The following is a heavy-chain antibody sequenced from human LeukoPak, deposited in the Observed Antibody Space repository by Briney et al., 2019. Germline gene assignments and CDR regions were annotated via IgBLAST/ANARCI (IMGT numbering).Heavy chain of an antibody. D-gene: IGHD2-2*01. V-gene: IGHV3-7*01. J-gene: IGHJ2*01. Sequence: QPGGSLRLSCGTSGFTFSSYWMSWVRQTPGKGLEWLATVQQEGGEKYYVDSVKGRFTISRDNAKNSLFLQMNSLRAEDTAVYYCARALTVPPAIRNPWVWYFDLWGRGTLVTVSP. CDR3: ARALTVPPAIRNPWVWYFDL. CDR1: GFTFSSYW. CDR2: VQQEGGEK.